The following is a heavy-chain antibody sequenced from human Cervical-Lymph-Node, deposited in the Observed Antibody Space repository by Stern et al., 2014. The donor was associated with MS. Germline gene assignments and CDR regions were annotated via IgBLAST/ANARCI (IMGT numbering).Heavy chain of an antibody. CDR3: ARQRYFDY. V-gene: IGHV5-51*01. J-gene: IGHJ4*02. Sequence: QLVQSGPEVKRPGESLKISCQASGYTFTSYWIGWVRQMPGKGLEWIAIIFPGGSDISYSPSFQGQVTISADKSSSTAYLQWNNLKASDTAIYYCARQRYFDYWGQGTLVTVSS. CDR2: IFPGGSDI. CDR1: GYTFTSYW.